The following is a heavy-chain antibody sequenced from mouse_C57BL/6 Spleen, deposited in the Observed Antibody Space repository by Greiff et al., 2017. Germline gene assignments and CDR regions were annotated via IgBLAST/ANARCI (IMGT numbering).Heavy chain of an antibody. Sequence: QVQLQQPGAELVRPGTSVMLSCKASGYTFPSYWLHRVKQRPGQGLWWIGVNDPSDSYFNYNQKFKGKATLTVHTSSRTSYMHLSCLTYEAAADYYCARESTGTWYFDVWGTGTTVTVSS. CDR3: ARESTGTWYFDV. CDR2: NDPSDSYF. J-gene: IGHJ1*03. V-gene: IGHV1-59*01. CDR1: GYTFPSYW. D-gene: IGHD4-1*01.